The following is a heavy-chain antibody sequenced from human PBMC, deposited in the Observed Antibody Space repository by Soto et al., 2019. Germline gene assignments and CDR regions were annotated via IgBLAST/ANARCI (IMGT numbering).Heavy chain of an antibody. CDR3: ARDCSGGSCQDY. J-gene: IGHJ4*02. Sequence: SETLSLTCTVSGGSISSGGYYWSWIRQPPGKGLEWIGYIYYSGSTYYNPSLKSRVTISVDTSKNQFSLKLSSVTAADTAVYYCARDCSGGSCQDYWGQGTLVTVSS. D-gene: IGHD2-15*01. CDR2: IYYSGST. CDR1: GGSISSGGYY. V-gene: IGHV4-30-4*08.